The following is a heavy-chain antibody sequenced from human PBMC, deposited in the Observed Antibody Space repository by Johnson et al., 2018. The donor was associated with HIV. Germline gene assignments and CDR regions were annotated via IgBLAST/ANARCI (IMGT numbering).Heavy chain of an antibody. J-gene: IGHJ3*02. CDR1: GFTFNNYW. CDR3: ASSFTANI. V-gene: IGHV3-74*02. CDR2: INSDGSST. D-gene: IGHD5-18*01. Sequence: EVQLVESGGVVVQPGGSLRLSCAASGFTFNNYWMHWVRQVPGKGLVWVSRINSDGSSTTYADSVKGRFTISRDNAKNTLYLQMNSLRVEDTAVYYCASSFTANIWGQGTMVSVSS.